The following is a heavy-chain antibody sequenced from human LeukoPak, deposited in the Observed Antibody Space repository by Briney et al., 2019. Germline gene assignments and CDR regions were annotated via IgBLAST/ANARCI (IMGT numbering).Heavy chain of an antibody. CDR2: IYYSGRS. Sequence: SETLSLTCSASGSYISSSSDNWGRMRQPPGKGLECIGSIYYSGRSYYNLSLKSRVTMYVDTSKNLFSLKLICMTDADTDLYACAICRKFSSDSSGYCNYFDYWGQGTLVTVSS. CDR1: GSYISSSSDN. CDR3: AICRKFSSDSSGYCNYFDY. V-gene: IGHV4-39*01. J-gene: IGHJ4*02. D-gene: IGHD3-22*01.